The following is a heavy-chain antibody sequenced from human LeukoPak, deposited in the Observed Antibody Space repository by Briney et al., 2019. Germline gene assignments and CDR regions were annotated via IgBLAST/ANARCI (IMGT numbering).Heavy chain of an antibody. V-gene: IGHV1-69*01. Sequence: SVKVSCRASGGTFSSYAISWVRQAPGQGLEWMGGIIPIFGTANYAQKFQGRVTITADESTSTAYMELSSLRSEDTAVYYCARVILGELTSSDYWGQGTLVTVSS. D-gene: IGHD1-26*01. CDR2: IIPIFGTA. CDR3: ARVILGELTSSDY. J-gene: IGHJ4*02. CDR1: GGTFSSYA.